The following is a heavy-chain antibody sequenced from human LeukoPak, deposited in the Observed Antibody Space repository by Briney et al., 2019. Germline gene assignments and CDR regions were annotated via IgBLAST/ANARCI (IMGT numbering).Heavy chain of an antibody. CDR3: ARRWIQLWGRFDY. J-gene: IGHJ4*02. CDR2: INHSGST. CDR1: GGSFSGYY. Sequence: TPSETLSLTCAVYGGSFSGYYWSWLRQPPGKGLEWIGEINHSGSTNYNPSLKSRVTISVDTSKNQFSLKLSSVTAADTAVYYCARRWIQLWGRFDYWGQGTLVTVSS. D-gene: IGHD5-18*01. V-gene: IGHV4-34*01.